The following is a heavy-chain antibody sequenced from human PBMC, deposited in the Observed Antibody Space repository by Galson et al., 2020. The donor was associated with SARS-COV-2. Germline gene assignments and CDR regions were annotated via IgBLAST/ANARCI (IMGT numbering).Heavy chain of an antibody. CDR3: ARELWGRHYDSNTGEYNDGFEL. CDR2: IQQYAGDE. CDR1: GFTFTKYW. D-gene: IGHD3-22*01. V-gene: IGHV3-7*01. J-gene: IGHJ2*01. Sequence: TGGSLSLSCAASGFTFTKYWMAWVRQAPGKGLEWVADIQQYAGDERYVESVKGRFTISRDNAENSLYLQMTSLRAEDTAVYYCARELWGRHYDSNTGEYNDGFELWGRGTLVTVSS.